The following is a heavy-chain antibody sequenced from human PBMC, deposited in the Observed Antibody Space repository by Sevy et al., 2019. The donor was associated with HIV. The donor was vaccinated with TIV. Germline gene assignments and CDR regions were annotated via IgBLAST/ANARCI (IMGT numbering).Heavy chain of an antibody. D-gene: IGHD3-22*01. CDR1: GYTFNSYG. J-gene: IGHJ4*02. V-gene: IGHV1-18*04. CDR2: ISAYNGNT. CDR3: GRVGLGHYYDSSGAVDY. Sequence: ASVKVSCKASGYTFNSYGFTWVRQAPGQGLEWMGWISAYNGNTNYAQKLQGRVTMTTDTSTSTAYMELRSLRSDDTAVYYCGRVGLGHYYDSSGAVDYWGQGTLVTVSS.